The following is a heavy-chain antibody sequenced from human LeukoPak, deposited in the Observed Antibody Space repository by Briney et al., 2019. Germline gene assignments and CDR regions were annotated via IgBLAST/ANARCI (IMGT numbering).Heavy chain of an antibody. CDR1: GFTFSSYG. J-gene: IGHJ4*02. CDR2: ISYDGSNK. D-gene: IGHD1-1*01. V-gene: IGHV3-30*18. CDR3: AKGGYMNYFDY. Sequence: PGGSLRLSCAASGFTFSSYGMHWVRQAPGKGLEWVAVISYDGSNKYYADSVKGRFTISRDNSKNTLYLQTNSLRAEDTAVYYCAKGGYMNYFDYWGQGTLVTVSS.